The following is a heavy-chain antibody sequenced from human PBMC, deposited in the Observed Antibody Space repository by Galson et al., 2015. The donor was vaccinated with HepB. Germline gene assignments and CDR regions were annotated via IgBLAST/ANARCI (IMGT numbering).Heavy chain of an antibody. Sequence: PALVKPTQALTLTCTFSGFSLSTSGMCVSWIRQPPGKALEWLARLDWDDDKYYSTSLKTRLTISKDTSKNQVVLTMTNMDPVDTATYYCARSADTAMVTIGSGVFDYWGQGTLVTVSS. D-gene: IGHD5-18*01. J-gene: IGHJ4*02. V-gene: IGHV2-70*11. CDR3: ARSADTAMVTIGSGVFDY. CDR2: LDWDDDK. CDR1: GFSLSTSGMC.